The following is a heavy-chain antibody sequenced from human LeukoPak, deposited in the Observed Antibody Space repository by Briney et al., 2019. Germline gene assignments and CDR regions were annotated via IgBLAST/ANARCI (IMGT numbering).Heavy chain of an antibody. D-gene: IGHD6-19*01. CDR3: ARDRTGYNSGWYYAY. CDR2: INPNSGGT. J-gene: IGHJ4*02. Sequence: ASVKVSCKASGYTFTGYYMHWVRQAPGQGLEWMGRINPNSGGTNYAQKFQGRVTMTRDTSISTAYMELSRLRSDDTAVYYCARDRTGYNSGWYYAYWGQGTLVTVSS. CDR1: GYTFTGYY. V-gene: IGHV1-2*06.